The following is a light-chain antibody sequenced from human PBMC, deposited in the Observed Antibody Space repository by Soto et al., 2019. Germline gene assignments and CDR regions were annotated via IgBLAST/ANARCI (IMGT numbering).Light chain of an antibody. V-gene: IGLV3-1*01. CDR2: QNN. Sequence: SYELTQPPSVSVSPGQTASITCSGDKLGDKYACWYQQKPGQSPVLVIYQNNRRPSGIPERFSGSSSGNTATLTISGTLPMDEADYYCQAWDSNTAVVFGGGTKVTVL. CDR3: QAWDSNTAVV. J-gene: IGLJ2*01. CDR1: KLGDKY.